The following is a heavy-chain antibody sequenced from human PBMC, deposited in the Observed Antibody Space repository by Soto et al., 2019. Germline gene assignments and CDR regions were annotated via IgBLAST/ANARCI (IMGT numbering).Heavy chain of an antibody. J-gene: IGHJ6*02. D-gene: IGHD2-2*01. CDR2: IIPFFDTA. CDR3: AREDRDRETGLVPAAIDGMDV. Sequence: SVKVSCKASGGTFSSYAFSWVRQAPGQGLEWMGDIIPFFDTADYAQKFQGRVTITADESTSTAYMELRSLRSDDTAVYYCAREDRDRETGLVPAAIDGMDVWGQGTTVTVSS. V-gene: IGHV1-69*13. CDR1: GGTFSSYA.